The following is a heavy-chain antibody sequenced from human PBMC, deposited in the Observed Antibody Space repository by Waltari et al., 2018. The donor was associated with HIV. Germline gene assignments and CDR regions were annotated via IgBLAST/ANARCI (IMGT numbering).Heavy chain of an antibody. J-gene: IGHJ6*02. Sequence: EVQVLESGGTLVQPGGSLRLSCAASGFTFNYYSMNWVRQAPGKGLAWVAGISGSCDSGSTEVTYYVDSVKGRFSLSRDNSKNTLYLQMNSLRAEDSAVYYCARGTGGYRYGLNYYYYYAADVWGRGTTVTVSS. V-gene: IGHV3-23*01. CDR1: GFTFNYYS. CDR3: ARGTGGYRYGLNYYYYYAADV. D-gene: IGHD5-18*01. CDR2: ISGSCDSGSTEVT.